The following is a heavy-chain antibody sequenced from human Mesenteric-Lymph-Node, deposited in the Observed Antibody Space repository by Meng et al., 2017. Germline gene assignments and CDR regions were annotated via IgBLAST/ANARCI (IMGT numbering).Heavy chain of an antibody. CDR2: IYYSGNT. D-gene: IGHD1-14*01. V-gene: IGHV4-30-4*01. Sequence: QLPLQESGSGLGKPSQTLSLTCTVSGGSMSSGDYFWNWIRQPPGKGLEWIGYIYYSGNTYYNPSLKGRVTISIDTSKNQFSLKLSSVTAADTAVYYCARAEYYNWFDPWGQGTLVTVSS. J-gene: IGHJ5*02. CDR3: ARAEYYNWFDP. CDR1: GGSMSSGDYF.